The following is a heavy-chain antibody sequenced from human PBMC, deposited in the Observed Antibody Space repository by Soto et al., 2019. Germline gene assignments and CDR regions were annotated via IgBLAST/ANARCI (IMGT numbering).Heavy chain of an antibody. CDR3: AGEVRGVFSFDY. CDR1: GYTFTNYA. CDR2: INADNGDT. Sequence: QVQLVQSGAEVKKPGASVKVSCKASGYTFTNYAIHWVRQAPGQRLEWMGWINADNGDTKYSQTFQGRVTIIRDTXASTAXMELSSLKSEDTXXYYCAGEVRGVFSFDYWGQGTLVTVSS. J-gene: IGHJ4*02. V-gene: IGHV1-3*01. D-gene: IGHD3-10*01.